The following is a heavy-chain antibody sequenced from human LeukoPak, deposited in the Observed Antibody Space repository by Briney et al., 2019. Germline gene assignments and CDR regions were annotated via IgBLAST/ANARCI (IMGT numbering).Heavy chain of an antibody. CDR1: GYTSTSYG. J-gene: IGHJ4*02. V-gene: IGHV1-46*01. CDR2: INPSGGST. D-gene: IGHD2-21*02. Sequence: ASVKVSCKASGYTSTSYGISWVRQAPGQGLERMGIINPSGGSTSYAQKFQGRVTMTRDTSTSTVYMELSSLRSEDTAVYYCARGRFGNGGDCYPDYWGQGTLVTVSS. CDR3: ARGRFGNGGDCYPDY.